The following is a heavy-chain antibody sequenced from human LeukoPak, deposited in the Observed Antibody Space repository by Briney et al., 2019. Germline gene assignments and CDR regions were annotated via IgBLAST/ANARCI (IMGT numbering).Heavy chain of an antibody. CDR3: ARDCRPYCASSSYYHMDV. CDR1: GFTFSSYS. CDR2: IRGGSGFI. J-gene: IGHJ6*02. Sequence: GGSLRLSWEASGFTFSSYSMNWVRQAPGKRLEGLSYIRGGSGFIIHADSVRGRFTISRDDAMNSLYLQMNSLRAEDTAVYYCARDCRPYCASSSYYHMDVWGQGTTVTVSS. D-gene: IGHD2-21*02. V-gene: IGHV3-48*01.